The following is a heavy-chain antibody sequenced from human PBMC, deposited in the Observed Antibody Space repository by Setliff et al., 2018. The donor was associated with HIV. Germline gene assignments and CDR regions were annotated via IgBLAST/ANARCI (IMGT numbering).Heavy chain of an antibody. CDR2: MHTSGST. J-gene: IGHJ4*02. V-gene: IGHV4-61*02. CDR1: GGSISFGCYY. CDR3: AREECTSWPRVHY. Sequence: SETLFLTCTVSGGSISFGCYYWSWIRQPAGKGLEWIGRMHTSGSTSYSPSLKSRVTISIDTSKNQFSLELTSLIAADTAVYYCAREECTSWPRVHYWGQGALVTVSS. D-gene: IGHD6-13*01.